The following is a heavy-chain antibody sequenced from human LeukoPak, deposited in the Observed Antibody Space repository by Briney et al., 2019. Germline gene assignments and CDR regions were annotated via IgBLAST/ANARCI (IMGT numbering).Heavy chain of an antibody. CDR2: RWYDGSNK. CDR1: GFTYSSYG. Sequence: GGSLRLSCAASGFTYSSYGMHWVRQAPGKGLEWVAVRWYDGSNKYYADSVKGRFTISRDNSKNTLYLQMNSLRAEDTAVYYCARAEGYRAAAGTLNLYYYGMDVWGQGTTVTVSS. V-gene: IGHV3-33*01. CDR3: ARAEGYRAAAGTLNLYYYGMDV. J-gene: IGHJ6*02. D-gene: IGHD6-13*01.